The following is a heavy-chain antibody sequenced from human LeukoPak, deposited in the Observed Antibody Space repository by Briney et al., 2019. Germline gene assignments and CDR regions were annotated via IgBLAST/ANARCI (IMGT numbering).Heavy chain of an antibody. J-gene: IGHJ6*03. CDR3: ARERLGRSGSFMDV. CDR2: IIPIFGTA. Sequence: SVKVSCKASGGTFSSYAISWVRQVPGQGLEWMGGIIPIFGTANYAQKFQGRVTITADESTSTAYMELSSLRSEDTAVYYCARERLGRSGSFMDVWGKGTTVTVSS. V-gene: IGHV1-69*13. CDR1: GGTFSSYA. D-gene: IGHD1-26*01.